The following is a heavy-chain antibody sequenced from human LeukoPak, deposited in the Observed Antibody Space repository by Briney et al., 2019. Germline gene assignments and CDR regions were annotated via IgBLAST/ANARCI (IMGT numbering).Heavy chain of an antibody. CDR3: ARDGTGWDLDY. J-gene: IGHJ4*02. CDR2: IDTAGDT. Sequence: GGSVRLSCAAYGFTFSSYDMHWVRQATGKGLEWVSCIDTAGDTYYPGSVKGRFTISRENAKNSLYLQMNSLRAGDTAVYYCARDGTGWDLDYWGQGTLVTVSS. CDR1: GFTFSSYD. D-gene: IGHD6-19*01. V-gene: IGHV3-13*01.